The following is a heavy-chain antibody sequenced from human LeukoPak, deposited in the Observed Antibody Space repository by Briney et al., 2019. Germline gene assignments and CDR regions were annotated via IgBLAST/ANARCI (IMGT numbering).Heavy chain of an antibody. CDR2: IYHSGST. D-gene: IGHD5-18*01. Sequence: MPSETLSLTCTVSGGSISNYYWSWIRQPPGKGLEWIGYIYHSGSTYYNPSLKSRVTISVDRSKNQFSLKLSSVTAADTAVYYCARGGGPYSYGPFDYWGQGTLVTVSS. CDR1: GGSISNYY. V-gene: IGHV4-59*12. CDR3: ARGGGPYSYGPFDY. J-gene: IGHJ4*02.